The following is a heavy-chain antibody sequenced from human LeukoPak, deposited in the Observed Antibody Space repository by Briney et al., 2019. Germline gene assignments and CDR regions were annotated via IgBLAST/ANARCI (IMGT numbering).Heavy chain of an antibody. Sequence: GGSLRLSCAASGFTFSSYATSWVRQAPGKGLEWVSAISGSGGSTYYADSVKGRFTISRDNSKNTLYLQMNSLRAEDTAVYYCARVNRYSGSYSHFDYWGQGTLVTVSS. J-gene: IGHJ4*02. CDR1: GFTFSSYA. CDR3: ARVNRYSGSYSHFDY. V-gene: IGHV3-23*01. D-gene: IGHD1-26*01. CDR2: ISGSGGST.